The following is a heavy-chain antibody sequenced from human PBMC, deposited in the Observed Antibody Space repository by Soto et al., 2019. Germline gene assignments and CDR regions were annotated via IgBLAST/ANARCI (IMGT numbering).Heavy chain of an antibody. V-gene: IGHV3-30*18. J-gene: IGHJ6*02. D-gene: IGHD4-17*01. Sequence: GGSLRLSCAASGFTFSSYGMHWVRQAPGKGLEWVAVISYDGSNKYYADSVKGRFTISRDNSKNTLYLQMNSLRAEDTAVYYCAKVHDHDYGDYFGVWGEYYYYYGMDVWGQGTKVTVSS. CDR1: GFTFSSYG. CDR2: ISYDGSNK. CDR3: AKVHDHDYGDYFGVWGEYYYYYGMDV.